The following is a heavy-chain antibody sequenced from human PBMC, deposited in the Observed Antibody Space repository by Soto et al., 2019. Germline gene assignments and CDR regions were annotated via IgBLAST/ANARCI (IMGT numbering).Heavy chain of an antibody. CDR1: GGSISSYY. J-gene: IGHJ4*02. CDR3: ARYRREAVAGYTLDN. CDR2: IYTSGST. Sequence: PATLTLTCTISGGSISSYYSICIRQPPGKGLEWIGRIYTSGSTNYNPSLKSRVTMSVDTSKNQFSLKLSSVTAADTAVYYCARYRREAVAGYTLDNWGQGILVTVSS. V-gene: IGHV4-4*07. D-gene: IGHD6-13*01.